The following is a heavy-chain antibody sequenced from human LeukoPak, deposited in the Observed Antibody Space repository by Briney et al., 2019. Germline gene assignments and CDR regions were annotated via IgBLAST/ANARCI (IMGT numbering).Heavy chain of an antibody. Sequence: GESLKISCKGSGYIFTTYWVGWVRQMPGKGLEWMGIIYPGDSDTRYSPSFQGQVTISADKSISTAYLQWNSLKASDTAMYYCARQVASGTYSFDYWGQGTLVTVSS. D-gene: IGHD3-10*01. V-gene: IGHV5-51*01. CDR2: IYPGDSDT. J-gene: IGHJ4*02. CDR3: ARQVASGTYSFDY. CDR1: GYIFTTYW.